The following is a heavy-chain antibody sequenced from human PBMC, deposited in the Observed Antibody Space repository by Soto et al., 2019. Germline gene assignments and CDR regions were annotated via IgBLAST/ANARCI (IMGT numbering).Heavy chain of an antibody. J-gene: IGHJ6*02. D-gene: IGHD3-10*01. CDR3: ARGYCSGGYSPPQYYYYGMDV. CDR1: GGTFSSYA. V-gene: IGHV1-69*01. CDR2: IIPIFGTA. Sequence: QVQLVQSGAEVKKPGSSVKVSCKASGGTFSSYAISWVRQAPGQGLEWMGGIIPIFGTANYAQKFQGRVTITADETTSTDYEELSRLRSEDTAVYYCARGYCSGGYSPPQYYYYGMDVWGQGTTVTVSS.